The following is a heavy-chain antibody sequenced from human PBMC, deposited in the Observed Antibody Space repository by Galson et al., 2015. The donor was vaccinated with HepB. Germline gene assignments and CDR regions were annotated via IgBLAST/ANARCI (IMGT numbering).Heavy chain of an antibody. D-gene: IGHD5-18*01. J-gene: IGHJ1*01. CDR2: ISSSSSYT. V-gene: IGHV3-11*06. CDR1: GFTFSDYY. Sequence: SLRLSCAASGFTFSDYYMSWIRQAPGKGLEWVSYISSSSSYTNYADSVKGRFTISRDNAKNSLYLQMNSLRAEDTAVYYCAKADSYGLGPGYFQHWGQGTLVTVSS. CDR3: AKADSYGLGPGYFQH.